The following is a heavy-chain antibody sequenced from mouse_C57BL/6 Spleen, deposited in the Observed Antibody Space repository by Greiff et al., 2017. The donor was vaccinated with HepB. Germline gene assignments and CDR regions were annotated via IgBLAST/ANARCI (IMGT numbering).Heavy chain of an antibody. Sequence: EVQRVESGGDLVKPGGSLKLSCAASGFTFSSYGMSWVRQTPDKRLEWVATISSGGSYTYYPDSVKGRCTISRDNAKNTLYLQMSSLKSEDTAMYYCARQGGSNSSWFAYWGQGTLVTVSA. CDR1: GFTFSSYG. CDR2: ISSGGSYT. CDR3: ARQGGSNSSWFAY. D-gene: IGHD2-5*01. V-gene: IGHV5-6*01. J-gene: IGHJ3*01.